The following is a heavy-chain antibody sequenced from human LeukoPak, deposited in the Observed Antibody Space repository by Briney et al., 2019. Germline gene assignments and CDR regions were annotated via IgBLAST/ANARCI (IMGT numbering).Heavy chain of an antibody. CDR2: INPNSGGT. J-gene: IGHJ3*02. CDR1: GYTFTGYY. Sequence: GASVKVSCKASGYTFTGYYMHWVRQAPGQGLEWMGWINPNSGGTNYAQKFQGRVTITRDTSISTAYMELSRLRSDDTAVYYCARGGLRITGYDAFDIWGQGTMVTVSS. D-gene: IGHD3-16*01. V-gene: IGHV1-2*02. CDR3: ARGGLRITGYDAFDI.